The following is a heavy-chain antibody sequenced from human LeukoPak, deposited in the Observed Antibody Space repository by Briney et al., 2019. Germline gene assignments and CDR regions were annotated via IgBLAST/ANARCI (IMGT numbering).Heavy chain of an antibody. CDR3: ARDNLGYCSGGSCYSDWFDP. CDR2: IYYSGST. CDR1: GGSISSYY. J-gene: IGHJ5*02. V-gene: IGHV4-59*01. D-gene: IGHD2-15*01. Sequence: PSETLSLTCTVSGGSISSYYWSSIRQPPGKGLECIGYIYYSGSTNYNPSLKSRVTISVDTSKNQFSLKLSSVTAADTAVYYCARDNLGYCSGGSCYSDWFDPWGQGTLVTVSS.